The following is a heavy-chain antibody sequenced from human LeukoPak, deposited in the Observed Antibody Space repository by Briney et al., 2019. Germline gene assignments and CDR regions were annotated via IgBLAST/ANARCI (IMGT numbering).Heavy chain of an antibody. Sequence: ASVKVSCKASGGTFSSYALRWVRQAPGQGREWMGGIIPIFGTANYAQKFQGRVTITTDESTSTAYMELSSLRSEDTAVYYCASQTGSQLPRVYYYYYYMDVWGKGTTVTVSS. D-gene: IGHD1-14*01. CDR2: IIPIFGTA. J-gene: IGHJ6*03. CDR1: GGTFSSYA. CDR3: ASQTGSQLPRVYYYYYYMDV. V-gene: IGHV1-69*05.